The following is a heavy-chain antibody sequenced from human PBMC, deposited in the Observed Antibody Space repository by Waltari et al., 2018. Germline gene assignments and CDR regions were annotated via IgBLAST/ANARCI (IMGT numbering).Heavy chain of an antibody. J-gene: IGHJ4*02. D-gene: IGHD3-16*01. CDR1: GFTFSTYS. V-gene: IGHV3-23*01. Sequence: EVQLLESGGGLVQPGGSLRLSCAASGFTFSTYSMSWVRRVRGRGLECVIFISGSGTGTYFAECGKGRFTISRDNSKNTLYLQMNSLRAEDTALYYCATFKGDYWGQGTLVTVSS. CDR2: ISGSGTGT. CDR3: ATFKGDY.